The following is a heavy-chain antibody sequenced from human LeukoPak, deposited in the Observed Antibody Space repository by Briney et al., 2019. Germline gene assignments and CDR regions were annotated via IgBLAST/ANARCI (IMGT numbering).Heavy chain of an antibody. CDR2: MNPNSGNT. D-gene: IGHD3-22*01. J-gene: IGHJ6*02. V-gene: IGHV1-8*01. CDR3: ARGRYDSSGYYSALSGVLGYYYYYGMDV. Sequence: ASVKVSCKASGYTFTSYDINRVRQATGQGLEWMGWMNPNSGNTGYAQKFQGRVTMTRNTSISTAYMELSSLRSEDTAVYYCARGRYDSSGYYSALSGVLGYYYYYGMDVWGQGTTVTVSS. CDR1: GYTFTSYD.